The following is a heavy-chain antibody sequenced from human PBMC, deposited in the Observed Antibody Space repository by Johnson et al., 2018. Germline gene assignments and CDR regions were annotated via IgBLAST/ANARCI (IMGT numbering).Heavy chain of an antibody. D-gene: IGHD1-26*01. J-gene: IGHJ6*02. CDR3: AKDRATVGAKLRYYYGMDV. V-gene: IGHV3-23*04. Sequence: VQLVESGGGLVQPGGSLRLSCAASGFTFSTYAMSWVRQAPGKGLAWVSAISGSGGSTYYADPVKGRFTLSRDNSKNTLYLQMNSRRAEDTAVYYCAKDRATVGAKLRYYYGMDVWGQGTTVTVSS. CDR1: GFTFSTYA. CDR2: ISGSGGST.